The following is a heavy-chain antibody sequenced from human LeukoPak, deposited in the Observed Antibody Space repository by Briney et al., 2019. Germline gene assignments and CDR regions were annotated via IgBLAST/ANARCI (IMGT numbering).Heavy chain of an antibody. J-gene: IGHJ6*02. V-gene: IGHV4-59*08. D-gene: IGHD2-2*03. Sequence: SETLSLTCTVSADSISTYYWGWIRQPPGKGLEWIGYIHYSGSTNYNPSLKSRVTISLDTSKNQFSLKLSSVTAADTAVYYCARSGYRSSTSRYVSAYNYYGMDVWGQGTTVTVSS. CDR1: ADSISTYY. CDR2: IHYSGST. CDR3: ARSGYRSSTSRYVSAYNYYGMDV.